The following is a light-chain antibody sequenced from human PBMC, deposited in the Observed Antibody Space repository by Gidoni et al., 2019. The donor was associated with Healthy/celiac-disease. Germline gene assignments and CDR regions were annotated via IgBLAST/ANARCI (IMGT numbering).Light chain of an antibody. CDR1: SSDVGGYNY. V-gene: IGLV2-14*01. CDR3: SSYTSSSTLV. CDR2: DVM. J-gene: IGLJ2*01. Sequence: QSALTQPASVSASPGHSITISCTGTSSDVGGYNYVSWYQQHPGKAPKLMIYDVMNRPSGGSNRCSGSKSGNTASLTISGLQAEDEADYYCSSYTSSSTLVFGGGTKLTVL.